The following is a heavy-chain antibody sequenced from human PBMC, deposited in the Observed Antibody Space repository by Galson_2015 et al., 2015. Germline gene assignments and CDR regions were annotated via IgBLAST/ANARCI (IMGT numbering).Heavy chain of an antibody. CDR2: IIPIFGTA. V-gene: IGHV1-69*13. D-gene: IGHD2-15*01. Sequence: SVKVSCKASGGTFSSYAISWVRQAPGQGLEWMGGIIPIFGTANYAQKFQGRVTITADESTSTAYMELSSLRSEDTAVYYCARDGYCSGGSCYPFDYWGQGTMVTV. CDR1: GGTFSSYA. CDR3: ARDGYCSGGSCYPFDY. J-gene: IGHJ4*03.